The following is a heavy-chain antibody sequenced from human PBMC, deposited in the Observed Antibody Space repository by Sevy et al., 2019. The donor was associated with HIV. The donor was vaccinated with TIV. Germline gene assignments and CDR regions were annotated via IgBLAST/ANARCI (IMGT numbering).Heavy chain of an antibody. V-gene: IGHV3-64D*06. Sequence: GGSLRLSCSASGFTFSNYAMHWVRQAPGKGLEYVSGLSSDNAGITYYADSVNGRFTISRDNSKNTLYLQMSSLRTEDTAVYYCVKDRIETILWSKGDSFEPWGQGTLVTVSS. CDR2: LSSDNAGIT. CDR3: VKDRIETILWSKGDSFEP. D-gene: IGHD3-9*01. J-gene: IGHJ5*02. CDR1: GFTFSNYA.